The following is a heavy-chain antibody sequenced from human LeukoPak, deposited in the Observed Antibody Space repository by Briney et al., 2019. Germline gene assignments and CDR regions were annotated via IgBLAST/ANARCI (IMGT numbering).Heavy chain of an antibody. CDR3: ATTLGGYDAFDI. J-gene: IGHJ3*02. CDR1: GFTVSSNY. CDR2: IYGGGSA. V-gene: IGHV3-66*01. D-gene: IGHD3-10*01. Sequence: GGSLRLSCAASGFTVSSNYMSWVRQAPGKGLEWVSVIYGGGSAYYADSVKGRFTISRDNSKNTLYLQMNSLRAEDTAVYYCATTLGGYDAFDIWGQGTMVTVSS.